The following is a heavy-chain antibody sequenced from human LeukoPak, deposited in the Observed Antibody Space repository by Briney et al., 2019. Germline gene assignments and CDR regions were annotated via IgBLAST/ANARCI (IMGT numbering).Heavy chain of an antibody. Sequence: GGSLRLPCAASGFTFSSYSMNWVRQAPGKGLEWVSYISSSSSTIYYADSVKGRFTISRDNAKNSLYLQMNSLRAEDTAVYYCARVDTAMVFAKDAFDIWGQGTMVTVSS. CDR3: ARVDTAMVFAKDAFDI. D-gene: IGHD5-18*01. J-gene: IGHJ3*02. CDR1: GFTFSSYS. V-gene: IGHV3-48*01. CDR2: ISSSSSTI.